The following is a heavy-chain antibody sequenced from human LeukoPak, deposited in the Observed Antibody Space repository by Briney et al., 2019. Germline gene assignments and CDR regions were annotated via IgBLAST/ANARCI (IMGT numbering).Heavy chain of an antibody. CDR2: IYYSGST. V-gene: IGHV4-59*08. Sequence: SETLSLTCTVSGGSISSYYWSWIRQPPGKGLEWIGYIYYSGSTNYNPSLKSRVTISVDTSKNQFSLKLSSVTAADTAVYYCGRXSYXILTGYYPFXYWGQGTXVTVS. CDR3: GRXSYXILTGYYPFXY. CDR1: GGSISSYY. D-gene: IGHD3-9*01. J-gene: IGHJ4*02.